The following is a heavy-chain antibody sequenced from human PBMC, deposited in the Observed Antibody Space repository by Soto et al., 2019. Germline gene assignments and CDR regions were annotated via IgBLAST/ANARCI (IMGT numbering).Heavy chain of an antibody. D-gene: IGHD3-10*01. CDR2: IWYDGSNK. V-gene: IGHV3-33*01. CDR1: GFTFSSYG. CDR3: ASQRLWFGEAHFDY. Sequence: GGSLRLSCAASGFTFSSYGMHWVRQAPGKGLEWVAVIWYDGSNKYYADSVKGRFTISRDNSKNTLYLQMNSLRAEDTAVYYCASQRLWFGEAHFDYWGQGTLVTVSS. J-gene: IGHJ4*02.